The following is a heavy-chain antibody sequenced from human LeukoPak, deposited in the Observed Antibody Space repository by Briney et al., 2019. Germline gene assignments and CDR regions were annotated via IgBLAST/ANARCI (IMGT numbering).Heavy chain of an antibody. CDR2: ISGGGGST. Sequence: GGSLRLSCAASGFTFSSYAMSWVRQAPGQGLEWVSAISGGGGSTYYADSVKGRFTISRDNSMNTLYLQMNSLRADDTAVYYCANPGRYSSGWVFPPCFDYWGQGTLVTVSS. CDR3: ANPGRYSSGWVFPPCFDY. CDR1: GFTFSSYA. V-gene: IGHV3-23*01. D-gene: IGHD6-19*01. J-gene: IGHJ4*02.